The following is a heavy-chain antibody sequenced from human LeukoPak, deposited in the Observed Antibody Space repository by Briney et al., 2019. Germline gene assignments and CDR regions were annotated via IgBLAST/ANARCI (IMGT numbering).Heavy chain of an antibody. J-gene: IGHJ4*02. CDR2: IKQDGSEK. D-gene: IGHD3-22*01. CDR1: GFTFSSYW. CDR3: ARDGRYYDSRGLFDY. V-gene: IGHV3-7*01. Sequence: GGSLRLSCAASGFTFSSYWMSWVRQAPGKGLEWVANIKQDGSEKYYVDSVKGRFTICRDNAKNSLYLQMNSLRAEDTAVYYCARDGRYYDSRGLFDYWGQGTLVTVSS.